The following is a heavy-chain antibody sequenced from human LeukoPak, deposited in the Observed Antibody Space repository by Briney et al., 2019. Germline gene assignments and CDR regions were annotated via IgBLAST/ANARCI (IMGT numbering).Heavy chain of an antibody. V-gene: IGHV4-31*03. Sequence: SETLSLTCTVSGGSISSGGYYWSWIRQHPGKGLEWIGYIYYSGSTYYNPSLKSRVTISVDTSKNQFSLKLSSVTAADTAVFYCASVGYSYGNFDYWGQGTLVTVSS. CDR3: ASVGYSYGNFDY. CDR2: IYYSGST. D-gene: IGHD5-18*01. CDR1: GGSISSGGYY. J-gene: IGHJ4*02.